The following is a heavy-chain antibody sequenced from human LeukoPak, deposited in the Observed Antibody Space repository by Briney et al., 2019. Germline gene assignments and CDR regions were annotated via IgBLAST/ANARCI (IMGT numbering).Heavy chain of an antibody. D-gene: IGHD2-2*02. CDR1: GYTLTELS. CDR2: FDPEDGET. J-gene: IGHJ4*02. CDR3: ATDPLGSLPYCSSTSCYSH. V-gene: IGHV1-24*01. Sequence: ASVKVSCKVSGYTLTELSMHWVRQAPGKGLEWMGGFDPEDGETVYAQKFQGRVTMTEDTSTDTAYMELSSLRSEDTAVYYCATDPLGSLPYCSSTSCYSHWGQGTLVTVSS.